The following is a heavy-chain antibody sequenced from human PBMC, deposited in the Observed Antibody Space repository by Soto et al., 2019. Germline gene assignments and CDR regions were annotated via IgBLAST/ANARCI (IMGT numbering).Heavy chain of an antibody. D-gene: IGHD3-10*01. Sequence: QVQLLESGGGVVQPGRSLRLSCAASGFTFSSYGMHWVRQAPGKGLEWVAVISYDGSNKYYADSVKGRFTISRDNSKNKLYLQMNSLRAEDTAVYYCAPWFGAFDYWGQGTLVTVSS. V-gene: IGHV3-30*03. J-gene: IGHJ4*02. CDR3: APWFGAFDY. CDR1: GFTFSSYG. CDR2: ISYDGSNK.